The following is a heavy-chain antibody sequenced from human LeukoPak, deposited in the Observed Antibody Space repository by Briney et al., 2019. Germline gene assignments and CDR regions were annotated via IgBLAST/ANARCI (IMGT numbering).Heavy chain of an antibody. D-gene: IGHD1-26*01. CDR2: ISGTGDTT. CDR3: ALFGGSYDY. CDR1: GFTFSSYA. J-gene: IGHJ4*02. V-gene: IGHV3-23*01. Sequence: GGSLRLSCAASGFTFSSYAMTWVRQAPGKGLEWVSTISGTGDTTYYADSVKGQFAISRDNAKNSLYLQMNSLRDEDTAVYYCALFGGSYDYWGQGTLVTVSS.